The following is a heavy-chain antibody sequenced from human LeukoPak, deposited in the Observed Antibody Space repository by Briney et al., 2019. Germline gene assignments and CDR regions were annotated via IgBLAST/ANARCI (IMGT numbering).Heavy chain of an antibody. V-gene: IGHV4-59*08. CDR2: IYYSRST. Sequence: NPSETLSLTCTVSGGSISSYYWSWIRQPPGKGLEWIGYIYYSRSTNYNPSLKSRVTISVDTSKNQFSLKLSSVTAADTAVYYCARLRGGGGKNWFDPWGQGTLVTVSS. CDR1: GGSISSYY. D-gene: IGHD4-23*01. J-gene: IGHJ5*02. CDR3: ARLRGGGGKNWFDP.